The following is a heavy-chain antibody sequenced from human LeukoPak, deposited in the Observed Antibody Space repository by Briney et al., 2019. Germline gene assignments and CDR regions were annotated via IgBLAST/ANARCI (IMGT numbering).Heavy chain of an antibody. J-gene: IGHJ4*02. Sequence: PGGSLRLSCAASGFTFSNYAMSWVRQAPGRGLEWVSAISSNGGATYYADSVNGRFTISRDNSKNTLFVQMSSLRAEDTAVYHCARQLGYCSDGSCYFDSWGQGTLVTVSS. D-gene: IGHD2-15*01. CDR1: GFTFSNYA. CDR2: ISSNGGAT. V-gene: IGHV3-23*01. CDR3: ARQLGYCSDGSCYFDS.